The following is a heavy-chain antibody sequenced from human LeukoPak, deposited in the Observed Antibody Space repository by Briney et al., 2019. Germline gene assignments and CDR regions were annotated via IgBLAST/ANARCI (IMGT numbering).Heavy chain of an antibody. V-gene: IGHV4-31*03. CDR2: IHYSGRT. CDR3: ARESHPFYYMDV. CDR1: GGSISRSPHY. J-gene: IGHJ6*03. Sequence: SETPSLTCTLSGGSISRSPHYWSWSRQHPERGLEWIGYIHYSGRTYYNPSISSRVIISGDRSQSQFSLKLSSVTAADSAVYFCARESHPFYYMDVWGKGTTVTVSS.